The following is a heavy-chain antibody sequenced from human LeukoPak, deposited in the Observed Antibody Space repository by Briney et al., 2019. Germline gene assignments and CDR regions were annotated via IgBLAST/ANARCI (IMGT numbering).Heavy chain of an antibody. CDR1: GLTFSSYS. CDR3: ARDRAPNSGTVLAS. Sequence: GGSLRLSCAASGLTFSSYSMNWVRQAPGKGLEWVSYISSLSSTIYYADSMKGRFTISRDNAKNSVYLQMNSLRADDTAVYYCARDRAPNSGTVLASWGQGTLVTVSS. V-gene: IGHV3-48*01. D-gene: IGHD1-26*01. CDR2: ISSLSSTI. J-gene: IGHJ5*02.